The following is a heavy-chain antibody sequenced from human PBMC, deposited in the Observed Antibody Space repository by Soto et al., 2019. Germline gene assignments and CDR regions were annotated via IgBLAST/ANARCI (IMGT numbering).Heavy chain of an antibody. Sequence: QVHLVQSEAEVKKPGSSVKVSCKASGGTFSSYTVSWVRQAPGQGLEWVGGIIPVFNTTYYAQKFQGRVSILADKSTSTAYMELSNLRSEYTAVYYCARSLGRGWTPYWGQGTLVTVSS. J-gene: IGHJ4*02. CDR2: IIPVFNTT. V-gene: IGHV1-69*06. CDR1: GGTFSSYT. D-gene: IGHD6-19*01. CDR3: ARSLGRGWTPY.